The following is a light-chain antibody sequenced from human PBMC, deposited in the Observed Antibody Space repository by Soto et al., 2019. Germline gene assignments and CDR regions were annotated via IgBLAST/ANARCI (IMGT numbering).Light chain of an antibody. J-gene: IGKJ1*01. Sequence: DIQMTQSPSSLSASVGDRVTITCRASQSISSYLNWYQQKPGNAPKLLIYAASSLQSVVPSRFSGSGCGTDVTLTISSLQPEDFATYYCQPSYSTPPGTFGQGTKVEIK. CDR3: QPSYSTPPGT. CDR2: AAS. CDR1: QSISSY. V-gene: IGKV1-39*01.